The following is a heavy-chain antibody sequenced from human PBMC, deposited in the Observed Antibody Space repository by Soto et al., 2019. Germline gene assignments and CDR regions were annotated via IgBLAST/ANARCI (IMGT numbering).Heavy chain of an antibody. CDR3: TTSTPGYCSGGSCYYDDAFDI. CDR1: GFTFSGSA. D-gene: IGHD2-15*01. Sequence: GGSLRLSCAASGFTFSGSAMHWVRQASGKGLEWVGRIRSKANSYATAYAASVKGRFTISRDDSKNTAYLQMNSLKTEDTAVYYCTTSTPGYCSGGSCYYDDAFDIWGQGTMVTVSS. V-gene: IGHV3-73*01. CDR2: IRSKANSYAT. J-gene: IGHJ3*02.